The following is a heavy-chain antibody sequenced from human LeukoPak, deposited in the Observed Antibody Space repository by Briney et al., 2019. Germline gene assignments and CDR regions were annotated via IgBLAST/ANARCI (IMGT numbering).Heavy chain of an antibody. CDR2: IYSSGDT. V-gene: IGHV4-4*07. J-gene: IGHJ4*03. Sequence: SSETLSLTCTVSGASISSYYWSWIRQPAGKGLEWIGRIYSSGDTTYNPSLKSRVTMSVDTSKNQFPLKLGSVTAADTAVYYCARVHYYDSGGYFGGYLDYWGQGTLVTVSS. CDR1: GASISSYY. D-gene: IGHD3-22*01. CDR3: ARVHYYDSGGYFGGYLDY.